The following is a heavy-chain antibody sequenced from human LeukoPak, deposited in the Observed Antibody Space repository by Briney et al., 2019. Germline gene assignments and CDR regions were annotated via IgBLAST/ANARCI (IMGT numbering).Heavy chain of an antibody. CDR3: ARWSCTMTTCYYLGY. Sequence: PSETLSLTCAVSGGSISGYYWSWIRQSPGRGLEYIGHIYSSGRTDYNPSLQSRVTISVDTSRNQFSLWLNSVTAADTAVYFCARWSCTMTTCYYLGYWGQGTLVTVSS. V-gene: IGHV4-59*01. J-gene: IGHJ4*02. D-gene: IGHD2-2*01. CDR1: GGSISGYY. CDR2: IYSSGRT.